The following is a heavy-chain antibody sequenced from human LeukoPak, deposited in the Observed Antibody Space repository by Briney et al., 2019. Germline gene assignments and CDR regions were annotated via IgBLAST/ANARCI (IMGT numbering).Heavy chain of an antibody. D-gene: IGHD3-22*01. V-gene: IGHV1-69*05. CDR1: GGTFSNYA. CDR2: IIPIFGTT. Sequence: GASVKVSCKASGGTFSNYAISWVRQAPGQGLEWMGRIIPIFGTTNYAQKFQGRVTITTDESTSTAYMELSSLRSEDTAVYYCARGGEAKYYDTSGYYLYYYWGQGTLVTVSS. CDR3: ARGGEAKYYDTSGYYLYYY. J-gene: IGHJ4*02.